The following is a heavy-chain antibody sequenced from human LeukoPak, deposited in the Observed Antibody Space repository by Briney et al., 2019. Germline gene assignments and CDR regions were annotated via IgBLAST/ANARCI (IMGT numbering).Heavy chain of an antibody. V-gene: IGHV3-48*01. D-gene: IGHD3-10*01. CDR2: ISSSSSTI. CDR3: ARERGGYYGSGKDYYYMDV. Sequence: GGSLRLSCAASGFTFSSYSMNWVRQAPGKGLEWVSYISSSSSTIYYADSVKGRFTISRDNAKNSLYLQMNSLRAEDTAVYYCARERGGYYGSGKDYYYMDVWGKGTTVTVSS. J-gene: IGHJ6*03. CDR1: GFTFSSYS.